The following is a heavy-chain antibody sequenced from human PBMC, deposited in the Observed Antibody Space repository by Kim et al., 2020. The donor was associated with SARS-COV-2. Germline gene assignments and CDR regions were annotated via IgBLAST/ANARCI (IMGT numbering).Heavy chain of an antibody. CDR2: ISAYNGNT. J-gene: IGHJ5*02. D-gene: IGHD1-26*01. CDR3: ARGAVLTKQLLLGWFDP. V-gene: IGHV1-18*04. CDR1: GYTFTSYG. Sequence: ASVKVSCKASGYTFTSYGISWVRQAPGQGLEWMGWISAYNGNTNYAQNLQGRVTMTTDTSTSTAYMELRSLRSDDTAVYYCARGAVLTKQLLLGWFDPWGQGTLVTVSS.